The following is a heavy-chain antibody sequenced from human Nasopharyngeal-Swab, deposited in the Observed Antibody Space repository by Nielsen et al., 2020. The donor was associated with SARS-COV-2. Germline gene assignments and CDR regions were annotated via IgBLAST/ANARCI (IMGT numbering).Heavy chain of an antibody. CDR2: TRKKVNSYST. D-gene: IGHD3-16*01. J-gene: IGHJ4*02. V-gene: IGHV3-72*01. Sequence: GESLKISCAASGFTLSDYHMDWVRQAPGKGLEWVGRTRKKVNSYSTEYAASVRGRFTISRDDSSTSVYLQMTSLKGEDTAVYYCARGLRGFSDWGQGTLVTVSS. CDR1: GFTLSDYH. CDR3: ARGLRGFSD.